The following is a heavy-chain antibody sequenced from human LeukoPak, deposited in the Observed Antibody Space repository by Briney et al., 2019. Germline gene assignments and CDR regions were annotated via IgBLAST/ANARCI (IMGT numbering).Heavy chain of an antibody. D-gene: IGHD3-22*01. CDR2: ISGSGDNT. CDR3: AKGSYYDRSGSFYFDY. CDR1: GFTFSSYA. J-gene: IGHJ4*02. Sequence: GGSLRLSCAASGFTFSSYAMSWVRQAPGKGLEWVSGISGSGDNTYYADSVKGRFTISRDNSKNTLYVQVNSLGTEDTAAYYCAKGSYYDRSGSFYFDYWGQGTLVTVSS. V-gene: IGHV3-23*01.